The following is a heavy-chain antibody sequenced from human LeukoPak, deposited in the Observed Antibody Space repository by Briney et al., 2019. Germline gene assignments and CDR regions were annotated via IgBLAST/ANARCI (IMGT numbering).Heavy chain of an antibody. V-gene: IGHV3-53*01. CDR1: GFTVSSNP. CDR2: IYSGGDT. Sequence: GGSLRLSCTVSGFTVSSNPWSWVRQAPGMGLEWVSFIYSGGDTHYSDSVKGRFTISRDNSKNTLYLQMNSLRAEDTAIYYCSRRAGEYSHPYDYWGQGTLVTVSS. D-gene: IGHD2-15*01. CDR3: SRRAGEYSHPYDY. J-gene: IGHJ4*02.